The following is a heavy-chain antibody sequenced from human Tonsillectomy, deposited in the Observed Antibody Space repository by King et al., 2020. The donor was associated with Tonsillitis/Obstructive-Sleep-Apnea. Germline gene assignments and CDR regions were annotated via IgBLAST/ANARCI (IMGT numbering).Heavy chain of an antibody. CDR2: INHGGST. D-gene: IGHD2-15*01. J-gene: IGHJ6*03. V-gene: IGHV4-34*01. CDR1: GGSFSGYY. CDR3: ARGDIVVVVAVTGKNGYYYMDV. Sequence: VQLQQWGAGLLKPSETLSLTCAVYGGSFSGYYWSWIRQSPGKGLEWIGEINHGGSTNHNPSLKSRVTISVDTSKNQFSLKLSSVTAADTAVYYCARGDIVVVVAVTGKNGYYYMDVWGKGTTVTVSS.